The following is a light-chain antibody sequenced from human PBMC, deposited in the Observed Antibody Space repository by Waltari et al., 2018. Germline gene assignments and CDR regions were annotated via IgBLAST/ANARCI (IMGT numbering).Light chain of an antibody. V-gene: IGKV1-5*03. CDR2: KAS. Sequence: DIQMTQSPSTLSASAGDRVTITCRGSQSISSWLAWYQQKPGKAPKLLIYKASSVESGVPSWFSDSGSGTEVTLTISSLQPDDFATYYCQRYNSYSWTLGRGTKVEIK. J-gene: IGKJ1*01. CDR3: QRYNSYSWT. CDR1: QSISSW.